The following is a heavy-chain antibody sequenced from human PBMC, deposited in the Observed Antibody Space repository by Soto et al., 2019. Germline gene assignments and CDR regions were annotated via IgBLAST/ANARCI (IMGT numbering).Heavy chain of an antibody. Sequence: GGSLRLSCAASGFTFSMFGMHWVRQAPGKGLDWVAVISNDGTNQHHADSLKGRFTISRDNSKNILYLQMNSLRADDSAVYYCARDGYCSGGNCYSGLPDYWGQGTLVTVSS. CDR1: GFTFSMFG. D-gene: IGHD2-15*01. V-gene: IGHV3-30*04. J-gene: IGHJ4*02. CDR2: ISNDGTNQ. CDR3: ARDGYCSGGNCYSGLPDY.